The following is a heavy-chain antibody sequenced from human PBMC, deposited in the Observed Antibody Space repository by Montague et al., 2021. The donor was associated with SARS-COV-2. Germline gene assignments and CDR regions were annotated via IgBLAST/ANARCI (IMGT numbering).Heavy chain of an antibody. V-gene: IGHV4-34*01. CDR3: ARWDPQTLTMIGLRGKSASDY. D-gene: IGHD4-23*01. CDR1: GESFSGFF. J-gene: IGHJ4*02. Sequence: SETLSLTCAVYGESFSGFFWSWIRQPPGKGLEWIAEINDRGVTNYNYNPSLGSRVTISADTSKNQFSLKLSSVTAADTGVYYCARWDPQTLTMIGLRGKSASDYWGQGTLVTVSS. CDR2: INDRGVTNY.